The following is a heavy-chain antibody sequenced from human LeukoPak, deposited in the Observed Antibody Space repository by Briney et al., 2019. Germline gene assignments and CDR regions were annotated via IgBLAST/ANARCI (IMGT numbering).Heavy chain of an antibody. V-gene: IGHV3-30*02. CDR2: IRYDGSNK. Sequence: GGSLRLSCAASGFTFSSYGMHWVRQAPGKGLEWVAFIRYDGSNKYYADSVKGRFTISRDNSKNTLYLQMNSLRAEDTAVYYCARPVERNRITIFYDIWGQGTMVTVSS. J-gene: IGHJ3*02. CDR1: GFTFSSYG. CDR3: ARPVERNRITIFYDI. D-gene: IGHD3-9*01.